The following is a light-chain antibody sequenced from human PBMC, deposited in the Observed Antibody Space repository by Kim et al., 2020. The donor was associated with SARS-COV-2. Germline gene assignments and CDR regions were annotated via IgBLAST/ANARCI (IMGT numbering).Light chain of an antibody. Sequence: LVLSQGERAILPCRAKQSVRSNYLAWYQQKPGQAPRLLIYGTSNRATGIPDRFSGSGSGTDFVRTITRLGPEDFAVYYCQQGGWTFGQGTKVDIK. CDR1: QSVRSNY. J-gene: IGKJ1*01. V-gene: IGKV3-20*01. CDR2: GTS. CDR3: QQGGWT.